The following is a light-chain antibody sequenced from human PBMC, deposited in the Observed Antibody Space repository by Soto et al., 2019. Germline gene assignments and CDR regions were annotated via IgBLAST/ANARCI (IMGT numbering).Light chain of an antibody. CDR2: DAS. J-gene: IGKJ2*01. CDR3: QQRSNWPPYT. CDR1: QSVSTY. V-gene: IGKV3-11*01. Sequence: EIVLTQSPATLSLSPGERATLSCRASQSVSTYLACYQQKTGQAPRRLIYDASNRATSIPARFSGSGTETYFTLTISSLEPEDFAVYYCQQRSNWPPYTFGQGTKLEI.